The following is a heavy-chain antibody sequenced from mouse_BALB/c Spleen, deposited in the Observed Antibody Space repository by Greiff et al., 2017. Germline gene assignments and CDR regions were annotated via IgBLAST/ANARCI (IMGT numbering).Heavy chain of an antibody. Sequence: VQLQQSGAELARPGASVKLSCKASGYTFTDYYINWVKQRTGQGLEWIGEIYPGSGNTYYNEKFKGKATLTADKSSSTAYMQLSSLTSEDSAVYFCARSMYYFDYWGQGTTLTVSS. D-gene: IGHD2-10*02. CDR1: GYTFTDYY. CDR2: IYPGSGNT. CDR3: ARSMYYFDY. V-gene: IGHV1-77*01. J-gene: IGHJ2*01.